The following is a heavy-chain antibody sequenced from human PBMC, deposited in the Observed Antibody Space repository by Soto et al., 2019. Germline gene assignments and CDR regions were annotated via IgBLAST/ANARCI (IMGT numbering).Heavy chain of an antibody. V-gene: IGHV3-13*01. D-gene: IGHD1-7*01. Sequence: EVQLVESGGCLVQPGGSLRLSCAASGFTFRVYDMLWVRQGAGTGLEWVSTIGTAGDTYYAGSVKGRFTISRENAKNSMSLQMNNLGAGDTAVYFCARAGIHNWNLLRAFDIWRHGTMVNAS. CDR3: ARAGIHNWNLLRAFDI. J-gene: IGHJ3*02. CDR2: IGTAGDT. CDR1: GFTFRVYD.